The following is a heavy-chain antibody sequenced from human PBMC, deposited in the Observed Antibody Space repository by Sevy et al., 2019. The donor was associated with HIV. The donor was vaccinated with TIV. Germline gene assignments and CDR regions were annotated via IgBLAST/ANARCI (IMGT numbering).Heavy chain of an antibody. CDR2: ISGSGGYT. J-gene: IGHJ5*02. D-gene: IGHD3-3*01. CDR1: GSTFSSYV. CDR3: AKETASGYLP. Sequence: RGCLRLSCVASGSTFSSYVMSWVRQAPGKGLERVSTISGSGGYTHYADSVKGRFTISRDNSKNTVDLLIISMRAEDTAIYYWAKETASGYLPWGQGTLVIVSS. V-gene: IGHV3-23*01.